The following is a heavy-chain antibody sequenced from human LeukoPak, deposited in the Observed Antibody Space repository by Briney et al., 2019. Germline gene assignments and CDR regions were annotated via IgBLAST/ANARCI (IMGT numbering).Heavy chain of an antibody. D-gene: IGHD1-14*01. J-gene: IGHJ4*02. V-gene: IGHV3-7*01. Sequence: GGSLRLSCAVSGFTFRYYWMSWVRQAPGKGLEWVANIKEDGSEKYYVDSVKGRFTISRDNAERSLYLQMNSLRAEDTAVYYCASRNLFEYWGQGTLVTVSS. CDR1: GFTFRYYW. CDR2: IKEDGSEK. CDR3: ASRNLFEY.